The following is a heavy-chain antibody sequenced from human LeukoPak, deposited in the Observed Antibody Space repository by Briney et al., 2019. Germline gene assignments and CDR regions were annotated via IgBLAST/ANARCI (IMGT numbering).Heavy chain of an antibody. CDR1: GFTVSSNY. CDR2: IYSGGST. V-gene: IGHV3-66*01. D-gene: IGHD6-13*01. J-gene: IGHJ6*02. CDR3: AREGIAAAGTRRYYYYGMDV. Sequence: GGSLRLSCAASGFTVSSNYMSWVRQAPGKGLELVSVIYSGGSTYYADSVKGRFTISRDNSKNTLYLQMNSLRAEDTAVYYCAREGIAAAGTRRYYYYGMDVWGQGTTVTVSS.